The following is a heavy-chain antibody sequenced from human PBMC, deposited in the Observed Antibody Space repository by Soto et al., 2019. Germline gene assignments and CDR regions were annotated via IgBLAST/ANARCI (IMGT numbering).Heavy chain of an antibody. D-gene: IGHD3-22*01. CDR2: IIPIFGTA. CDR3: ARSQSRDSSGYYQYYFDY. J-gene: IGHJ4*02. Sequence: GASVTVSCKASGGTLSSYAISWVRQAPGQGLEWMGGIIPIFGTANYAQKFQGRVTITADESTSTAYMELSSLRSEDTAVYYCARSQSRDSSGYYQYYFDYWGQGTLVTVSS. CDR1: GGTLSSYA. V-gene: IGHV1-69*13.